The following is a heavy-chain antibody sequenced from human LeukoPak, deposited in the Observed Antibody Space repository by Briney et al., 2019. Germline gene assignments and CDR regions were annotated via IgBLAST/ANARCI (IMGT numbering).Heavy chain of an antibody. D-gene: IGHD3-22*01. CDR1: GYTFPSYG. CDR2: ISAYNGNT. Sequence: GASVKVSCKASGYTFPSYGISWVRQAPGQGLEWMGWISAYNGNTNYAQKLQGRVTMTTDTSTSTAYMELRSLRSDDTAVYYCARRSGYYDSSGDDAFDIWGQGTMVTVSS. CDR3: ARRSGYYDSSGDDAFDI. V-gene: IGHV1-18*01. J-gene: IGHJ3*02.